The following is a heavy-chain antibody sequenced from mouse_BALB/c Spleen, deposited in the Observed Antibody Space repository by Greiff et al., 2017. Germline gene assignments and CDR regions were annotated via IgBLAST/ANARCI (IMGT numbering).Heavy chain of an antibody. CDR1: GFSLTSYG. V-gene: IGHV2-2*02. J-gene: IGHJ4*01. Sequence: QVQLQQSGPGLVQPSQSLSITCTASGFSLTSYGVHWVRQSPGKGLEWLGVIWSGGSTDYNAAFISRLSISKDNSKSQVFFKMNSLQANDTAIYYCARKDTAMDYWGQGTSVTVSS. CDR3: ARKDTAMDY. CDR2: IWSGGST.